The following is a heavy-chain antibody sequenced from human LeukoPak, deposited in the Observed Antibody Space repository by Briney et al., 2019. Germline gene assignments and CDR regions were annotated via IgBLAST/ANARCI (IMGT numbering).Heavy chain of an antibody. V-gene: IGHV1-46*03. CDR2: INPSGGST. CDR1: GYTFTSYY. D-gene: IGHD1-20*01. Sequence: ASVKVSCKASGYTFTSYYMHWVRQAPGQGLEWMGIINPSGGSTSYAQTFQGGVTMTRDTTTSTGYMELSSLRSEDTVVYYGARDRITVSGFDYWGQGTLGTVSS. CDR3: ARDRITVSGFDY. J-gene: IGHJ4*02.